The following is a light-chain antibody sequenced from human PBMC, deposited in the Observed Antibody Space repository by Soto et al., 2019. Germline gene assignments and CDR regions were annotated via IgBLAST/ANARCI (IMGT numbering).Light chain of an antibody. CDR2: DAS. CDR1: QSVSRY. V-gene: IGKV3-11*01. Sequence: EIVFTQSPATLSVSPGERATLYCRASQSVSRYLAWYQQKPGQAPRLLIYDASNRATGIPARFSGSGSETDFTLTISSLEPEDFAVYYCQQRSRCPLYTFGQGTKLESK. J-gene: IGKJ2*01. CDR3: QQRSRCPLYT.